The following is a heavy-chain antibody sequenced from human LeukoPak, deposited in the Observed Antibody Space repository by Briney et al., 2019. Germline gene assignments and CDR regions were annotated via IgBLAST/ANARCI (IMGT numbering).Heavy chain of an antibody. CDR2: IYYSGRT. V-gene: IGHV4-31*03. Sequence: SQTLSLPCTVSGGSLSSGGYYWSWIRQHPGKGLEWIGYIYYSGRTYYHPSLKSRVTISVATSKNQFSLKLSSVTAADTAVYYCARDRYSSGWNGFDYWGQGNLVTVSS. CDR3: ARDRYSSGWNGFDY. J-gene: IGHJ4*02. D-gene: IGHD6-19*01. CDR1: GGSLSSGGYY.